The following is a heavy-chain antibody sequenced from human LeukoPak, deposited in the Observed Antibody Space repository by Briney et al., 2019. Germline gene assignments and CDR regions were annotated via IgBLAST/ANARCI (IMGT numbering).Heavy chain of an antibody. Sequence: PGGSLRLSCAASGFTFSSYAMSWVRQAPGKGLEWVSAISGSGGSTYYADSVKGRITISRDNSKNTLYLQMNSLRAEDTAVYYCAKDSSGYPGNWFDPWGQGTLVTVSS. J-gene: IGHJ5*02. D-gene: IGHD6-19*01. CDR3: AKDSSGYPGNWFDP. V-gene: IGHV3-23*01. CDR2: ISGSGGST. CDR1: GFTFSSYA.